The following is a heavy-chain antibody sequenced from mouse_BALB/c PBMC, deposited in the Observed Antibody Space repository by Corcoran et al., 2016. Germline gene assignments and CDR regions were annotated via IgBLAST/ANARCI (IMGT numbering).Heavy chain of an antibody. J-gene: IGHJ4*01. CDR2: INPNNDGT. V-gene: IGHV1-26*01. CDR3: ARWKGKEPIDY. D-gene: IGHD2-1*01. Sequence: EVQLQQSGPELVKPGASVKISCKASGYTFTGYYMNWVKQSPGKSLEWIGDINPNNDGTKYNEKFKGKATLTVDKSSSTAYMELRSLTSEDSAVYYCARWKGKEPIDYWGQGTTVTVSS. CDR1: GYTFTGYY.